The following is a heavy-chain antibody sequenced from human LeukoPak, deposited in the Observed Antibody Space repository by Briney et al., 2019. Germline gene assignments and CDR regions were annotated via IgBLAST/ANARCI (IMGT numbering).Heavy chain of an antibody. CDR1: GFTFSSYD. D-gene: IGHD5-12*01. V-gene: IGHV3-13*05. CDR3: ARSLPCHGYNPRDCGAFDI. J-gene: IGHJ3*02. Sequence: GGSLRLSCAASGFTFSSYDIHWVRQGTGKGLEWVSVIGTAGDPYYPGSVKGRFTISRENAKNSLYLQMNSLRADDTAVYYCARSLPCHGYNPRDCGAFDIWGQGTMVTVSS. CDR2: IGTAGDP.